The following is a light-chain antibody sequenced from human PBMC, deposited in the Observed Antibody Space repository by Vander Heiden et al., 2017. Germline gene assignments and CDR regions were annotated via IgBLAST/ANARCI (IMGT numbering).Light chain of an antibody. Sequence: DIVMTQSPDSLAVSMGERATINCKSSQSVLYSSNNKNYLAWYQQKPGQPPKLLIYWASTRESGVPDRFSGSGSGTDFTLTISSLQAEDVAAYYCQQSYSTPHTFGQGTKVEIK. CDR3: QQSYSTPHT. CDR1: QSVLYSSNNKNY. CDR2: WAS. J-gene: IGKJ2*01. V-gene: IGKV4-1*01.